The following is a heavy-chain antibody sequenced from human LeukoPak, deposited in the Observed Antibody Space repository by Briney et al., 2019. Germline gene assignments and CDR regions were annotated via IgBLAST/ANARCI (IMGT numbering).Heavy chain of an antibody. J-gene: IGHJ5*02. CDR1: GYTFTSYG. V-gene: IGHV1-18*01. D-gene: IGHD3-10*01. CDR2: ISGYNGHT. CDR3: ARDSREVLLWFGEFSP. Sequence: GASVKVSCKASGYTFTSYGISWVRQAPGQGLEWMGWISGYNGHTKYAQKFQGRATMTTDTSTGTAYMELRSLRSDDTAVYYCARDSREVLLWFGEFSPWGQGTLVTVSS.